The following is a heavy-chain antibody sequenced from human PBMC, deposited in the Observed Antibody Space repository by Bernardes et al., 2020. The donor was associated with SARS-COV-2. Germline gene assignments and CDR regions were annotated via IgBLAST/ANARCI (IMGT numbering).Heavy chain of an antibody. V-gene: IGHV4-59*08. J-gene: IGHJ5*02. CDR2: IYYSGST. CDR1: GGSISSYY. CDR3: ARREGAAAGTSWFDP. D-gene: IGHD6-13*01. Sequence: SEPLSLTCTVSGGSISSYYWSWIRQPPGKGLEWIGYIYYSGSTNYNPSLKSRVTISVDTSKNQFSLKLSSVTAADTAVYYCARREGAAAGTSWFDPWGQGTLVTVSS.